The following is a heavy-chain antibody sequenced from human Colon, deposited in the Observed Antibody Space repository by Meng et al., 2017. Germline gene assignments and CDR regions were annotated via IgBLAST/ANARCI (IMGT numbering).Heavy chain of an antibody. J-gene: IGHJ5*02. CDR3: AKGGDFGYTDYYDP. CDR1: GFRFRSYA. Sequence: EVQVVDSGGCLVQPGGSLRLSFAASGFRFRSYAMTWVRQIPGKGLEWVASISGSGSNSYYADSVKGRFTIARDNSKYTVYLQMNSLRAEDTALYYCAKGGDFGYTDYYDPWGQGTLVTVSS. D-gene: IGHD5-18*01. V-gene: IGHV3-23*04. CDR2: ISGSGSNS.